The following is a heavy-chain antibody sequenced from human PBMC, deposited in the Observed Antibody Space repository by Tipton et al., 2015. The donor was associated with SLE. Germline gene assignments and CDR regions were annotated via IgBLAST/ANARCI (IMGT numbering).Heavy chain of an antibody. CDR1: GGSITGYY. CDR2: IYYSGST. Sequence: TLSLTCSVSGGSITGYYWSWIRQPPGKGREWIGYIYYSGSTNYNPSLKSRLTMSVDTSKNQFSLNVSSVTAADTAGYYLARAPGDYYGSGTYYDHYYCGMDVWGQGTTVTVSS. J-gene: IGHJ6*02. V-gene: IGHV4-59*01. CDR3: ARAPGDYYGSGTYYDHYYCGMDV. D-gene: IGHD3-10*01.